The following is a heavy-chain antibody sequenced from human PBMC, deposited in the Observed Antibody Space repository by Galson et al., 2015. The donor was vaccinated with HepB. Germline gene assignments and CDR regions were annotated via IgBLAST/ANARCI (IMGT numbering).Heavy chain of an antibody. J-gene: IGHJ3*02. Sequence: SVKVSCKASGGTFSSYAISWVRQAPGQGLEWMGGIIPIFGTANYAQKFQGRVTITADESTSTAYMELSSLRSEDTAVYYCARNGGYCSSTSCTLTIYAFDIWGQGTMVTVSS. CDR1: GGTFSSYA. CDR3: ARNGGYCSSTSCTLTIYAFDI. D-gene: IGHD2-2*01. CDR2: IIPIFGTA. V-gene: IGHV1-69*13.